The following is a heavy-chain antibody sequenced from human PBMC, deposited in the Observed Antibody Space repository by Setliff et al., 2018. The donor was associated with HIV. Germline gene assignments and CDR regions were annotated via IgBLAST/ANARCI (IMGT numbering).Heavy chain of an antibody. CDR3: ARGGDYYDSPKNFQH. J-gene: IGHJ1*01. D-gene: IGHD3-22*01. CDR2: IYYSGST. Sequence: KPSETLSLTCTVSGGSISSSSYYWGWIRQPPGKGLEWIGSIYYSGSTYYNPSLKSRVTVSVDTSKNQFSLKLSSVAAADTAVYYCARGGDYYDSPKNFQHWGQGTLVTVSS. V-gene: IGHV4-39*07. CDR1: GGSISSSSYY.